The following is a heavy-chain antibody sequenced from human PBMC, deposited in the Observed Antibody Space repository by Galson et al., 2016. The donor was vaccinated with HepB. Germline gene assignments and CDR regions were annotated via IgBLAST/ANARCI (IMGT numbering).Heavy chain of an antibody. CDR2: VFPGDSNI. CDR3: ARLFHGVGSISWFDP. CDR1: GYRFSTYW. Sequence: QSGAEVKKAGESLTISCTVSGYRFSTYWIAWLRQIPGKGLESVGIVFPGDSNIRYSPPYEGQVTVSADKSASTAYPKWTSLKASDPGIYYCARLFHGVGSISWFDPWGQGTQVIVSS. D-gene: IGHD1-26*01. J-gene: IGHJ5*02. V-gene: IGHV5-51*01.